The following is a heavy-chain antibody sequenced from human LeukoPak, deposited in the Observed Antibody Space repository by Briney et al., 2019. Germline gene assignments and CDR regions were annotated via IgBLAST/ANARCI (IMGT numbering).Heavy chain of an antibody. CDR3: AKEGVVAAAGFYFDY. CDR2: ISYDGSNK. D-gene: IGHD2-15*01. J-gene: IGHJ4*02. CDR1: GFTFSSYG. Sequence: GRSLRLSCAASGFTFSSYGMHWVRQASGKGLEWVAVISYDGSNKYYADSVKGRFTISRDNSKNTLYLQMNSLRAEDTTVYYCAKEGVVAAAGFYFDYWGQGTLVTVFS. V-gene: IGHV3-30*18.